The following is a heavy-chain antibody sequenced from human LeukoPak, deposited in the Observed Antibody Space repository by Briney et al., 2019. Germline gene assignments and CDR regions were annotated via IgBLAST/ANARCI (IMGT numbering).Heavy chain of an antibody. D-gene: IGHD3-10*01. Sequence: PSETLSLTCTVSGGSISSGGYYWSWIRQHPGKGLEWIGYIYYSGSTYYNPSLKSRVTISVDTSKNQFSLKLSSVTAADTAVYYCARDSSYYGSGSYLAFDIWGQGTMVTVSS. CDR1: GGSISSGGYY. J-gene: IGHJ3*02. CDR3: ARDSSYYGSGSYLAFDI. CDR2: IYYSGST. V-gene: IGHV4-31*03.